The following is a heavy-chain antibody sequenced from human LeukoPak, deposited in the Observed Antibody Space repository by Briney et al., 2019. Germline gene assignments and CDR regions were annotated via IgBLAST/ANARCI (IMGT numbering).Heavy chain of an antibody. V-gene: IGHV4-39*07. CDR2: AFNNEGT. J-gene: IGHJ4*02. D-gene: IGHD3-10*01. CDR1: DASFSSNTYY. CDR3: AREVMVRGVTPLH. Sequence: PSETLSLTCTVSDASFSSNTYYWGWIRQPPGKGLEWIGSAFNNEGTYYSPSLRRRVTISRDTSKKQLSLRLSSLTAADTAVYYCAREVMVRGVTPLHWGQETLVTVSS.